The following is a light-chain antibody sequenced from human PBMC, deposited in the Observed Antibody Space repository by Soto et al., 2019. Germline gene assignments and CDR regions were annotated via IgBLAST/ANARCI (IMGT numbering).Light chain of an antibody. V-gene: IGLV1-44*01. CDR1: SSNIGTNT. CDR3: AAWDDSLNGVI. Sequence: QAVVTQPPSASGPLGQRVTISCSGGSSNIGTNTVNWYQQLPATAPKLLIYSDNQWPSGVPDRFSGSKSGTSASLAISGLQSDDEADYYCAAWDDSLNGVIFGGGTKLTVL. CDR2: SDN. J-gene: IGLJ2*01.